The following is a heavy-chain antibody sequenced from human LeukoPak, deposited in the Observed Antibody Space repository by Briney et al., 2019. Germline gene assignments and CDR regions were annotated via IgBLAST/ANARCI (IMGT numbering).Heavy chain of an antibody. CDR1: GFTFSSYG. J-gene: IGHJ4*02. CDR3: AKVMRSHGCFDY. V-gene: IGHV3-30*18. CDR2: ISYDGSNK. Sequence: GGSLRLSCAASGFTFSSYGMHWVRQAPGKGLEWVAVISYDGSNKYYADSVKGRFAISRDNSKNTLYLQMNSLRAEDTAVYYCAKVMRSHGCFDYWGQGTLVTVSS. D-gene: IGHD5-18*01.